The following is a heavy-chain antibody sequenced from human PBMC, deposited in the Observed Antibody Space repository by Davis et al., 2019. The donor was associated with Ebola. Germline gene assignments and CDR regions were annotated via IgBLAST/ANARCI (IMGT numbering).Heavy chain of an antibody. J-gene: IGHJ4*02. D-gene: IGHD1/OR15-1a*01. V-gene: IGHV3-49*04. CDR1: GFTFAFYG. CDR2: IRSKAYGGTT. CDR3: SRWELTGKTGLFDY. Sequence: PGGSLRLSCRASGFTFAFYGLSWVRQAPGKGLAWVGFIRSKAYGGTTDYAAAVKGRFIISRDDSRSLAYLQMNSLRTEDTAVYYCSRWELTGKTGLFDYWGQGSLVTGSS.